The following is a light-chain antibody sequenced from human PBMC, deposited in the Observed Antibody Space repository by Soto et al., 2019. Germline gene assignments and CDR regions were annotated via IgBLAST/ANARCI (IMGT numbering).Light chain of an antibody. J-gene: IGLJ1*01. CDR2: DVS. V-gene: IGLV2-14*01. Sequence: QSALTQHASVSGSPGQSITISCTGTSSDVGGYNYVSWYQQHPGKAPKLMIYDVSNRPSGVSNRFSGSKSGNTASLTISGLQAEDEADYYCSSYTSSSTRGFGSGTKLTVL. CDR1: SSDVGGYNY. CDR3: SSYTSSSTRG.